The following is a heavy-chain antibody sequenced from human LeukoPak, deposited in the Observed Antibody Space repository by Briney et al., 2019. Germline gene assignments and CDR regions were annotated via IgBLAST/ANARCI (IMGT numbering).Heavy chain of an antibody. CDR1: GFTFSSYE. V-gene: IGHV3-48*03. J-gene: IGHJ6*03. CDR3: AKDRCSNGIGCLYYYMDV. D-gene: IGHD2-8*01. CDR2: ISSSGSTI. Sequence: GGSLRLSCAASGFTFSSYEMNWVRQAPGKGLEWVSYISSSGSTIYYADSVKGRFTISRDNSKNTLYLQMNSLRAEDTAVYYCAKDRCSNGIGCLYYYMDVWGKGTTVTISS.